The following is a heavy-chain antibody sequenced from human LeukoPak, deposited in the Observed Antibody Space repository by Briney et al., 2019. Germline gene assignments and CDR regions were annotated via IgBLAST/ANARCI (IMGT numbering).Heavy chain of an antibody. CDR3: ARCFDKHGSGSLFDH. D-gene: IGHD3-10*01. Sequence: PGGCPRLACAASGFIFGSYGIHSVRQARGEWLGLGAAIWSEGRNKYYPDSVECRFTISRDYSNNTRSLPMYRLRAEATAVYYCARCFDKHGSGSLFDHWGQGTLVTVSS. V-gene: IGHV3-33*01. J-gene: IGHJ4*02. CDR2: IWSEGRNK. CDR1: GFIFGSYG.